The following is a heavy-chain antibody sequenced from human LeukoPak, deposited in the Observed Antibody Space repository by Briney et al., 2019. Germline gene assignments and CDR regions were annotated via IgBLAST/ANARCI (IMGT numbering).Heavy chain of an antibody. D-gene: IGHD3-10*01. Sequence: KHGESLKISCKGSGYSFTSYWIGWVRQMPGKGLEWMAIIYPGDSETRYSPSFQGQVTISADKSINTAYLQWSSLKASDTAMYYCARPPDPDYYGSGFAYWGQGTLVTVSS. CDR3: ARPPDPDYYGSGFAY. CDR2: IYPGDSET. V-gene: IGHV5-51*01. CDR1: GYSFTSYW. J-gene: IGHJ4*02.